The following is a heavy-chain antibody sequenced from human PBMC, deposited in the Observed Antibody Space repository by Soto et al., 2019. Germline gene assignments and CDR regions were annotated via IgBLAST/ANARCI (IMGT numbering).Heavy chain of an antibody. Sequence: GGSLRLSCAASGFTFRNYAMSWVRQTPEKGLEWVSAINGGGVSTYYADSVKGRFTISRDNSKNTLYLQMNSLRPEDTAVYYCAKFYGGKSAHTYTIDPWGQGTLVTVSS. CDR2: INGGGVST. CDR1: GFTFRNYA. J-gene: IGHJ5*02. CDR3: AKFYGGKSAHTYTIDP. D-gene: IGHD2-15*01. V-gene: IGHV3-23*01.